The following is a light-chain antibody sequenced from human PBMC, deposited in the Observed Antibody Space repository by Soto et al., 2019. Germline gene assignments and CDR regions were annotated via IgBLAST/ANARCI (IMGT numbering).Light chain of an antibody. CDR1: SSNIGNNY. J-gene: IGLJ2*01. V-gene: IGLV1-51*01. CDR3: ATWDASLPGEV. Sequence: QSVLTQSPSVSAAPGQKVTISCSGSSSNIGNNYVSWYQHLPGTAPKLLFYDNNKRPAGIPDRFSGSKSGTSGTLDITGLQTGDEGDYYCATWDASLPGEVFGGGTKLTVL. CDR2: DNN.